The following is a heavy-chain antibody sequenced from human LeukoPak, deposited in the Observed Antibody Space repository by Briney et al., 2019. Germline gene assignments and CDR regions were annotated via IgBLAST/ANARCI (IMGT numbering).Heavy chain of an antibody. CDR2: MNLDGSET. J-gene: IGHJ4*02. Sequence: GGSLRLSCAASGFTFSDHWMNWVRQAPGKELEWVANMNLDGSETYYINSVKGRFTISRDNAKNTLYLQLGSLRAEDTAVYYCARSLSSPVTNYWGQGTLVTVSS. CDR3: ARSLSSPVTNY. D-gene: IGHD2-2*01. CDR1: GFTFSDHW. V-gene: IGHV3-7*01.